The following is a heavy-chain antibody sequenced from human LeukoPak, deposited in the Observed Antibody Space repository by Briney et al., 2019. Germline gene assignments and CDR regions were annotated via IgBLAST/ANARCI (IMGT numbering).Heavy chain of an antibody. J-gene: IGHJ4*02. CDR3: ARGGYDFWSALNY. V-gene: IGHV4-61*02. CDR1: GASVSSGGYY. CDR2: IYTSGST. D-gene: IGHD3-3*01. Sequence: SETLSLTCTVSGASVSSGGYYWSWIRQPAGKGLEWIGRIYTSGSTNYNPSLKSRVTMSVDTSKNQFSLKLSSVTAADTAVYYCARGGYDFWSALNYWGQGTLVTVSS.